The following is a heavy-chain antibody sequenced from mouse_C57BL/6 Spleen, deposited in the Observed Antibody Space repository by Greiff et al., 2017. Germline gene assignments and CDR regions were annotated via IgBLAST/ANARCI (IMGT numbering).Heavy chain of an antibody. CDR3: TTGTEFAY. V-gene: IGHV14-4*01. J-gene: IGHJ3*01. D-gene: IGHD4-1*01. CDR1: GFNIKDDY. CDR2: IDPENGDT. Sequence: VQLHQSGAELVRPGASVKLSCTASGFNIKDDYMHWVKQRPEQGLEWIGWIDPENGDTEYASKFQGKATITADTSSNTAYLQLSSLTSEDTAVYYCTTGTEFAYWGQGTLVTVSA.